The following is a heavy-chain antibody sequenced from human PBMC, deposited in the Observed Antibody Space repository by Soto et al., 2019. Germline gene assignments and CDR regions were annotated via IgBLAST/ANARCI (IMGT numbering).Heavy chain of an antibody. CDR2: INPNSGGT. Sequence: ASVKVSCKASGYTFTGYYMHWVRQAPGQGLEWMGWINPNSGGTNYAQKFQGWVTMTRDTSISTAYMELSRLRSDDTAVYYCARMRIAASYYYYGMHVWGEGTTVTV. CDR3: ARMRIAASYYYYGMHV. D-gene: IGHD6-25*01. J-gene: IGHJ6*02. CDR1: GYTFTGYY. V-gene: IGHV1-2*04.